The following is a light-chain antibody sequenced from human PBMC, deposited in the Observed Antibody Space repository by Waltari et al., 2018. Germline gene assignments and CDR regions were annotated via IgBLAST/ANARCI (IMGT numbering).Light chain of an antibody. Sequence: DIQMTQSPSSLSASVGDRVTTTCQASQDISNYLNWYQQRPGKAPKLLIYDVSNLEPGVPSRFSGSDSGTHFTFTISSLQPEDVATYYCQQYDALPYTFGQGTKLEIK. CDR2: DVS. J-gene: IGKJ2*01. CDR1: QDISNY. CDR3: QQYDALPYT. V-gene: IGKV1-33*01.